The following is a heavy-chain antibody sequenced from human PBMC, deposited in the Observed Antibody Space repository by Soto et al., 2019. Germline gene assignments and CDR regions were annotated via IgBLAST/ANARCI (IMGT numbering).Heavy chain of an antibody. Sequence: SQTLSLTCAISGDSVSSNSAAWNWIRQSPSRGLEWLERTYYRSKWYNDYAVSVKSRITINPDTSKNQFSLQLNSVTPEDTAVYYCARDCSTIAAAGTGYYYYGMDVWGQGTTVTVSS. J-gene: IGHJ6*02. CDR1: GDSVSSNSAA. CDR3: ARDCSTIAAAGTGYYYYGMDV. CDR2: TYYRSKWYN. D-gene: IGHD6-13*01. V-gene: IGHV6-1*01.